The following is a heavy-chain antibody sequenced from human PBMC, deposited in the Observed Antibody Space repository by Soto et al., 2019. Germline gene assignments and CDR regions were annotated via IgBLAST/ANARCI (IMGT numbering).Heavy chain of an antibody. Sequence: DVQLVESGGGLVQPGRSLRLSCAASGFTFDDYAMHWVRQAPGKGLEWVSGISWNSGSIGYADSVKGRVTISRDNAKNSLYLQRNSLRAEDTALYYCARSVTTVAGTSWFDPWGQGTLVTVSS. CDR1: GFTFDDYA. J-gene: IGHJ5*02. D-gene: IGHD6-19*01. CDR2: ISWNSGSI. V-gene: IGHV3-9*01. CDR3: ARSVTTVAGTSWFDP.